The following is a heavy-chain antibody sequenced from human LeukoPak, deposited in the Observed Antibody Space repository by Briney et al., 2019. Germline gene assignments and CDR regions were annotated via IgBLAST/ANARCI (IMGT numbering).Heavy chain of an antibody. Sequence: SVTLSLTCTVSGVSISTYYWTWIRQPPGKGLEWIGNIDYSGNTKYNPSLNSRVTISVDTSKNHFSLKLSSVTAADTAVCYCARWYYDSSGYRYFDYWGQGTLVIVSS. J-gene: IGHJ4*02. CDR1: GVSISTYY. CDR3: ARWYYDSSGYRYFDY. CDR2: IDYSGNT. V-gene: IGHV4-59*12. D-gene: IGHD3-22*01.